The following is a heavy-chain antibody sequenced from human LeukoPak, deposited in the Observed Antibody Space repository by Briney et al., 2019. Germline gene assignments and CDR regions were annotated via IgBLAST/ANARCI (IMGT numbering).Heavy chain of an antibody. D-gene: IGHD4-23*01. V-gene: IGHV3-53*01. CDR2: IYSAGST. Sequence: GGSLRLSCEASGFTVSDNYMGWVRQAPGKGLEWVSLIYSAGSTYYADSVTGRFTISRDNSKNTLFLQMNSLRAEDTAVYYCARRGDGGRSFDYWGQGTLVTVSS. J-gene: IGHJ4*02. CDR3: ARRGDGGRSFDY. CDR1: GFTVSDNY.